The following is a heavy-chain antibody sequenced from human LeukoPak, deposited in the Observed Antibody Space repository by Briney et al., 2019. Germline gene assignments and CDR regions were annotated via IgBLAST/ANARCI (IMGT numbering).Heavy chain of an antibody. CDR1: GGSFSGYY. Sequence: SETLSLTCAVYGGSFSGYYWSWIRQPPGKGLEWIGYIYYSGSTYYNPSLKSRVTISVDTSKNQFSLKLSSVTAADTAVYYCARSGSYYFDYWGQGTLVTVSS. CDR2: IYYSGST. J-gene: IGHJ4*02. CDR3: ARSGSYYFDY. D-gene: IGHD1-26*01. V-gene: IGHV4-34*09.